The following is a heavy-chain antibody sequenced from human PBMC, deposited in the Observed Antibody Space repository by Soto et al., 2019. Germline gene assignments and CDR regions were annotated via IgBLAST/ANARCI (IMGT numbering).Heavy chain of an antibody. D-gene: IGHD2-8*01. J-gene: IGHJ3*02. Sequence: GASVKVSCKASGFTFTSSAVQWVRQARGQRLEWIGWIVVGSGNTNYAQKFQERVTITRDMSTSTAYMELSSLRSEDTTVYYCAAVRTSDAFDIWGQGTMVTVSS. CDR2: IVVGSGNT. CDR3: AAVRTSDAFDI. CDR1: GFTFTSSA. V-gene: IGHV1-58*01.